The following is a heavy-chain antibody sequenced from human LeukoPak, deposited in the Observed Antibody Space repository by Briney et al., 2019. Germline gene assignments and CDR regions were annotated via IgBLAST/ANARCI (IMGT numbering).Heavy chain of an antibody. CDR1: GGSISSSSYY. CDR2: IYYSGST. Sequence: SETLSLTCTVSGGSISSSSYYWGWIRQPPGKGLEWIGSIYYSGSTYYNPSLKSRVTISVDTSKNQFSLKLSSATAADTAVYYCARVRVKGGQWLPWDWFDPWGQGTLVTVSS. D-gene: IGHD6-19*01. J-gene: IGHJ5*02. V-gene: IGHV4-39*07. CDR3: ARVRVKGGQWLPWDWFDP.